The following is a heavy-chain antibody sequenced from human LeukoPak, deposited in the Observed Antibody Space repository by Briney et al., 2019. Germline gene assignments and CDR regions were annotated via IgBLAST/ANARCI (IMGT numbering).Heavy chain of an antibody. CDR1: GFSLRTSGGG. J-gene: IGHJ1*01. D-gene: IGHD3-10*01. CDR3: AQRYYFMAFQH. Sequence: SGPTLVNPTQTLTLTCTFSGFSLRTSGGGVGWIRQPPGKALEWLALIYWDDDKRYSPSLKSRLTITKDTSKNQVVLTMTNMDPVDTATYYCAQRYYFMAFQHWGQGTLVTVSS. V-gene: IGHV2-5*02. CDR2: IYWDDDK.